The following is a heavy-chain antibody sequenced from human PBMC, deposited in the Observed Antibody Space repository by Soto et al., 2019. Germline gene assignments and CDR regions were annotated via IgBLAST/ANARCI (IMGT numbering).Heavy chain of an antibody. D-gene: IGHD2-2*01. V-gene: IGHV3-23*01. CDR1: GFTLSSYA. Sequence: EVQLLESGGGLVQPGGSLRLSCAASGFTLSSYAMSWVRQAPGKGLEWVSTVSGSGDITYYADSVKGRFSISRDNSRNTLYLQMNSLRAEDTAVYYCAKERRDCIGTTCYFGFGPWGQGTLVTVSS. J-gene: IGHJ5*02. CDR3: AKERRDCIGTTCYFGFGP. CDR2: VSGSGDIT.